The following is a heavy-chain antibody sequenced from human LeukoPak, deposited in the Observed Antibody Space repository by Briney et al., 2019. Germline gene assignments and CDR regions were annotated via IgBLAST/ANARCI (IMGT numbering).Heavy chain of an antibody. V-gene: IGHV4-59*01. CDR1: GGSISSYY. D-gene: IGHD1-26*01. CDR2: IYYSGST. J-gene: IGHJ4*02. CDR3: ARSNSGSYWYYFDY. Sequence: SETLSLTCTVPGGSISSYYWSWIRQPPGKGLEWIGYIYYSGSTNYNPSLTSRVTISVDTSKNQFSLKLSSVTAADTAVYYCARSNSGSYWYYFDYWGQGTLVTVSS.